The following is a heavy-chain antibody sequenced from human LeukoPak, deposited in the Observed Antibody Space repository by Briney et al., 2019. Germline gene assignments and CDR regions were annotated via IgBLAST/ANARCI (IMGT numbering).Heavy chain of an antibody. Sequence: SVKVSCKASGGTFSSYAISWVRQAPGQGLEWMGRIIPILGIANYAQKFQGRVTITADKSTSTAYMELRSLRSDDTAVYYCARDRGTMIVVAFDYWGQGTLVTVSS. CDR3: ARDRGTMIVVAFDY. CDR1: GGTFSSYA. D-gene: IGHD3-22*01. V-gene: IGHV1-69*04. J-gene: IGHJ4*02. CDR2: IIPILGIA.